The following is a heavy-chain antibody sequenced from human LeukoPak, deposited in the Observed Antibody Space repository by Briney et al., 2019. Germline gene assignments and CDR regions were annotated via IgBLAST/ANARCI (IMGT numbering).Heavy chain of an antibody. Sequence: PGGSLRLSCAASGFTFSSYWMSWVRQAPGKGLEWVADMNQDVSEMYYVDSLKGRFTISRDNAKNSLYLQMNSLRAEDAAVYYCARRGYDILTGYYNVQYYYFYMDVWGKGTTVTVSS. J-gene: IGHJ6*03. CDR2: MNQDVSEM. CDR3: ARRGYDILTGYYNVQYYYFYMDV. D-gene: IGHD3-9*01. V-gene: IGHV3-7*01. CDR1: GFTFSSYW.